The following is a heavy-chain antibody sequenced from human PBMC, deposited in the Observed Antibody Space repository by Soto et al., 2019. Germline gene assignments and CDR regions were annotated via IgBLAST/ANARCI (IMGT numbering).Heavy chain of an antibody. CDR2: IRSKSGGGTT. V-gene: IGHV3-15*01. D-gene: IGHD2-2*01. Sequence: EVQLVESGGGLVKPGGSLRLSCAASGFTFSNVWMSWVRQAPGKGLEWVGRIRSKSGGGTTDYAAPVKGRFTISRDNSKNTLYLQMNSLKTEDTGVYYCATDHYCSSTSCYYFEYWGQGTLVTVSS. CDR3: ATDHYCSSTSCYYFEY. CDR1: GFTFSNVW. J-gene: IGHJ4*02.